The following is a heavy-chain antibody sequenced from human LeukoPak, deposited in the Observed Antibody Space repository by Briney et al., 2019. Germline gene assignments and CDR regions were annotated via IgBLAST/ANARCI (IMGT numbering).Heavy chain of an antibody. V-gene: IGHV3-73*01. CDR3: TRPGGNSAY. CDR1: GFTFSGSA. Sequence: GGSLRLSCAASGFTFSGSAMHWVRQASGKGLEWVGRIRSKANSYATAYAASVKCRFTISRDDSKNTAYLQMNSLKTEDTAVYYCTRPGGNSAYWGQGTLVTVSS. D-gene: IGHD4-23*01. CDR2: IRSKANSYAT. J-gene: IGHJ4*02.